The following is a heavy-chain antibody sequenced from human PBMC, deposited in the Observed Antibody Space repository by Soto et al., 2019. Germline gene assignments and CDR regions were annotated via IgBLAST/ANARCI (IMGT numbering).Heavy chain of an antibody. CDR1: GGSFSGYY. CDR2: IYFSGTT. V-gene: IGHV4-31*11. D-gene: IGHD3-22*01. CDR3: ARRDRSGFSYWLDT. Sequence: SETLSLTCAVCGGSFSGYYWSWIRQHPGKGLEWIGTIYFSGTTYYNPSLKSRVTISVDTSKSQFSLKLSSVTAADTAVYYCARRDRSGFSYWLDTWGQGTLVTVSS. J-gene: IGHJ5*02.